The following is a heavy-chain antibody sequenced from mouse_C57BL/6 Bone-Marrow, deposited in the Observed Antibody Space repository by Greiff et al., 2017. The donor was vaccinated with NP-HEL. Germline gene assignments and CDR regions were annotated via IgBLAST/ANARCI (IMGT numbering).Heavy chain of an antibody. CDR1: GYTFTSYW. V-gene: IGHV1-55*01. CDR2: IYPGSGST. D-gene: IGHD1-1*01. CDR3: ARRWYSGSPDYFDY. J-gene: IGHJ2*01. Sequence: QVHVKQPGAELVKPGASVKMSCKASGYTFTSYWITWVKQRPGQGLEWIGDIYPGSGSTNYNEKFKSKATLTVDTSSSTAYMQLSSLTSEDSAVYYCARRWYSGSPDYFDYWGQGTTLTVSS.